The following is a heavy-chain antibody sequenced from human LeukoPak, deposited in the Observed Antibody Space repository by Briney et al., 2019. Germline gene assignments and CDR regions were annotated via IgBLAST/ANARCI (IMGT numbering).Heavy chain of an antibody. V-gene: IGHV3-21*01. CDR3: ARGCSGGSCLHYYYGMDV. J-gene: IGHJ6*02. D-gene: IGHD2-15*01. CDR2: ISSSSSYI. Sequence: PGGSLRLSCAASGFTFSSYSMNWVRQAPGKGLEWVSSISSSSSYIYYADSVKGRFTISRDNAKNSLYLQMNSLRAEDTAVYYCARGCSGGSCLHYYYGMDVWGQGTTVTVSS. CDR1: GFTFSSYS.